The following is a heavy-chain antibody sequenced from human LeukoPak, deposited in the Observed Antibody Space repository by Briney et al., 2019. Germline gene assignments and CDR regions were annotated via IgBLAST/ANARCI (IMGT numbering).Heavy chain of an antibody. CDR1: GFTFSTYS. D-gene: IGHD6-19*01. Sequence: GGSLRLSCAASGFTFSTYSMNWVRQAPGKGLEWVSSISSSSSYIYYADSVKGRFTISRDNAQKSLYLQMNSLRAEDRAVYYCARVGYSSGWYFDYWGQGTLVTVYS. J-gene: IGHJ4*02. CDR2: ISSSSSYI. CDR3: ARVGYSSGWYFDY. V-gene: IGHV3-21*01.